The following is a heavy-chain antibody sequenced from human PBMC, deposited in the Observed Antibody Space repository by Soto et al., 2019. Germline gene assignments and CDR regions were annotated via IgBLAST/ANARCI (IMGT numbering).Heavy chain of an antibody. CDR3: ASHSGSSPEGRYYYGMDV. Sequence: QVQLVQSGAEVKKPGSSVKVSCKASGGTFSSYAISWVRQAPGQGLEWMGGIIPIFGTADYAQKFQGRVTITAXESTRTXXMELSSRRSEDTAVYYCASHSGSSPEGRYYYGMDVWGQGTTVTVSS. D-gene: IGHD1-26*01. J-gene: IGHJ6*02. CDR1: GGTFSSYA. CDR2: IIPIFGTA. V-gene: IGHV1-69*12.